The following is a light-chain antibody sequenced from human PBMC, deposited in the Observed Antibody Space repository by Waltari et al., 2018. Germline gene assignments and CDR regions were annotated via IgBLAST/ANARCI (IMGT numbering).Light chain of an antibody. J-gene: IGKJ1*01. CDR3: QRYGRLPAT. Sequence: DMVSTHPPGTLSLSPGETATLSCRASQSVIRTLAWYQQKPRQAPRVLIHGVSTRATGIPGRLSGGGSRTSFSLTISRVEPEDFAVYYCQRYGRLPATCGQGTKVEIK. CDR2: GVS. V-gene: IGKV3-20*01. CDR1: QSVIRT.